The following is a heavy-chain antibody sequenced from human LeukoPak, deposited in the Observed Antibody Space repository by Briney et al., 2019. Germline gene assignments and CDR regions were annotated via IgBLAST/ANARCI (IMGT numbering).Heavy chain of an antibody. D-gene: IGHD3-10*01. V-gene: IGHV1-69*13. Sequence: SVKVSCKASGGTFSSYAISWVRLAPGQGLEWMGGIIPIFGTANYAQKFQGRVTITADESTSTAYMELSSLRSEDTAVYYCARARWGGSGNFDYWGQGTLVTVSS. J-gene: IGHJ4*02. CDR2: IIPIFGTA. CDR1: GGTFSSYA. CDR3: ARARWGGSGNFDY.